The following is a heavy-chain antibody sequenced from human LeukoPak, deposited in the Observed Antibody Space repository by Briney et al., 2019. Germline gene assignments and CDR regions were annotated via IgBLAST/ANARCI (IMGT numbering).Heavy chain of an antibody. D-gene: IGHD3-10*01. CDR3: ARAGRYGSGSPPDY. CDR2: INPNSGGT. CDR1: GYTFTGYY. V-gene: IGHV1-2*02. J-gene: IGHJ4*02. Sequence: ASVKVSCKASGYTFTGYYTHWVRQAPGQGLEWMGWINPNSGGTNYAQKFQGRVTMTRDTSISTAYMELSRLRSDDTAVYYCARAGRYGSGSPPDYWGQGTLVTVSS.